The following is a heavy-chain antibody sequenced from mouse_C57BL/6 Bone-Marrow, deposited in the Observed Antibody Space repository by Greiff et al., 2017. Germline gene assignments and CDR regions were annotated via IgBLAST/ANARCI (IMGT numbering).Heavy chain of an antibody. V-gene: IGHV1-19*01. D-gene: IGHD1-1*02. J-gene: IGHJ4*01. CDR1: GYTFTDYY. CDR3: ARYGDYYAMEY. Sequence: VQLQQSGPVLVKPGASVKMSCKASGYTFTDYYMNWVKQSHGKSLEWLGVINPYNGGNSYNQQFKGKATLTVDKYSRTAYMEINSLTSEDSAGDYWARYGDYYAMEYWGQGTSVTVSA. CDR2: INPYNGGN.